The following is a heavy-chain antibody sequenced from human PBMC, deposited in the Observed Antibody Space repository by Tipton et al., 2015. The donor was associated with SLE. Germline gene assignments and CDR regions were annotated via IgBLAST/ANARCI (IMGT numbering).Heavy chain of an antibody. CDR1: ADSFTHYH. Sequence: TLSLTCTVSADSFTHYHWSWIRQSPGKGLEWIGYVYFDGSTNYNPSLKSRVTISVDTSKNQFSLKLKSVSAADTAVYYCAREDGRTGTTFGYWGQGTLVTVSS. CDR3: AREDGRTGTTFGY. V-gene: IGHV4-59*01. D-gene: IGHD1-1*01. CDR2: VYFDGST. J-gene: IGHJ4*02.